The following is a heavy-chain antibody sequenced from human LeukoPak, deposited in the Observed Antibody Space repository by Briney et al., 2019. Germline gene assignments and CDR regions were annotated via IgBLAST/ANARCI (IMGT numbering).Heavy chain of an antibody. V-gene: IGHV3-7*01. CDR1: GFTFSSYW. Sequence: GGSLRLSCAASGFTFSSYWMSWVRQAPGTGLEWVANIKQDGSEKYYVDSVKGRFTISRDNAKNSLYLQMNSLRAEDTAVYYCARPYVLRFLEWLPFDYWGQGTLVTVSS. J-gene: IGHJ4*02. CDR3: ARPYVLRFLEWLPFDY. D-gene: IGHD3-3*01. CDR2: IKQDGSEK.